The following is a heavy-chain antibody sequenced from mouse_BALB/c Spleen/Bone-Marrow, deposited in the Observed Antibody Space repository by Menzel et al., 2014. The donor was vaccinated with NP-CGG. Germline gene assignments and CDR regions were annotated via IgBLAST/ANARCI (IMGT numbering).Heavy chain of an antibody. D-gene: IGHD2-3*01. Sequence: EVQGVESGGGLVKPGGSLKLSCAASGFAFSGYDMSWVRQTPEKRLEWVAYISSGGGSTYYPDTVKGRFTISRDNAKNTLYLQMSSLKSEDTAMYYCARHEDGYYDAMDYWGQGTSVTVSS. CDR1: GFAFSGYD. CDR2: ISSGGGST. J-gene: IGHJ4*01. V-gene: IGHV5-12-1*01. CDR3: ARHEDGYYDAMDY.